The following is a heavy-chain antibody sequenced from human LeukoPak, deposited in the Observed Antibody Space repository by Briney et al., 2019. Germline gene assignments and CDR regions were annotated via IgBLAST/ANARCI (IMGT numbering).Heavy chain of an antibody. CDR2: IRRGANSYTT. D-gene: IGHD3-16*01. J-gene: IGHJ3*02. Sequence: GGSLRLSCAASGFSFSDYILDWVRQAPGKGLEWAGRIRRGANSYTTEYAASVKGRFTISRDDSRNSLYLHMNSLKTEDTAVYHCCRDGGEGGNSAFDIWGQGTMVTVSS. CDR1: GFSFSDYI. CDR3: CRDGGEGGNSAFDI. V-gene: IGHV3-72*01.